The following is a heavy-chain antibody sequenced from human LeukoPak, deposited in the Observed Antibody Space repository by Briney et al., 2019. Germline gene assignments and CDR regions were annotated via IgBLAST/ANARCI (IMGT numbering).Heavy chain of an antibody. CDR2: ISSSSSYI. Sequence: PGGSLRPSCAVAGFTFSSNSMNCVSQAPGEWLEWVSSISSSSSYIYHADSVKGRFTISRDKAKNPLYLQMNSLRAEDVVVYYYARVKGRQADYWGQGTLVTVSS. D-gene: IGHD3-10*01. J-gene: IGHJ4*02. V-gene: IGHV3-21*01. CDR1: GFTFSSNS. CDR3: ARVKGRQADY.